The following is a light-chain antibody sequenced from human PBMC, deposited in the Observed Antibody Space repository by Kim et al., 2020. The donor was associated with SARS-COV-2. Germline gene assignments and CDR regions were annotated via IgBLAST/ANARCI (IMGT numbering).Light chain of an antibody. V-gene: IGKV1-33*01. CDR1: QDIRTS. J-gene: IGKJ4*01. Sequence: DIQMTQSPSSLSASAGVRVTITCQTSQDIRTSLSWYQQKPGKAPKLLIYDASNLQIEVPSRFSGSGSGTDFTFTISSLQPEDFAVYYCQQYKKFPLTFGGGTKVETK. CDR3: QQYKKFPLT. CDR2: DAS.